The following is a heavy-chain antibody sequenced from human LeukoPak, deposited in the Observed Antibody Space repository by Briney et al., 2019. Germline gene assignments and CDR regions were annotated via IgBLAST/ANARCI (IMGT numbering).Heavy chain of an antibody. J-gene: IGHJ6*03. CDR1: GFTFSSYA. CDR2: ISGSGGST. Sequence: GGSLRLSCAASGFTFSSYAMSWVRQAPGKGLEWVSAISGSGGSTYYPDSVKGRFTISRDNSNNTLYLQMNSLRAADTAVYYCAKLQGYTAMVSCYMDVWGKGTTVTVSS. D-gene: IGHD5-18*01. CDR3: AKLQGYTAMVSCYMDV. V-gene: IGHV3-23*01.